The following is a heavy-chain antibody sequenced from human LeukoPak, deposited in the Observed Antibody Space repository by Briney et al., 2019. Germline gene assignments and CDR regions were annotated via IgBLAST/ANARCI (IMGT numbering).Heavy chain of an antibody. CDR1: GYSISNDYF. Sequence: SETLSLTCVVSGYSISNDYFWGWIRQVPGKGLEWIGTISHSGNTYYKPSLKMRVTISLDTSKNQFSLKLSSVTAADTAVYYCVRDVGQLRSDYWGQGTLVTVSS. CDR3: VRDVGQLRSDY. V-gene: IGHV4-38-2*02. CDR2: ISHSGNT. D-gene: IGHD2-2*01. J-gene: IGHJ4*02.